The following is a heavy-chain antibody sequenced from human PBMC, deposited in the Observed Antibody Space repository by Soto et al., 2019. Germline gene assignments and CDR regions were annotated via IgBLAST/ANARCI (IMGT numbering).Heavy chain of an antibody. J-gene: IGHJ6*02. CDR3: ATNVIVARFFGVANFYYYGMDG. V-gene: IGHV1-18*04. CDR2: ISAYNGNT. CDR1: GYTFTSYG. Sequence: GASVKVSCKASGYTFTSYGISWVRQAPGQGLEWMGWISAYNGNTNYAQKLQGRVTMTTDTSTSTAYMELRSLRSDDTAVYYCATNVIVARFFGVANFYYYGMDGWGQGTTVTVSS. D-gene: IGHD3-3*01.